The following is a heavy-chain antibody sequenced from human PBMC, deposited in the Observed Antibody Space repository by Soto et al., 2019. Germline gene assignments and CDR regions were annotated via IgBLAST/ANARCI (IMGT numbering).Heavy chain of an antibody. CDR2: VGWNGGDI. D-gene: IGHD2-2*01. J-gene: IGHJ6*02. V-gene: IGHV3-9*01. Sequence: EVQLAESGGGLIQPGGSLRLSCAASGFTLDDYTMHWVRQAPGKGLEWVAGVGWNGGDIVYADSVKGRFTVSRDNTKNSLYLEMNSLRTEDTAIYYCAKDRAVVVPVSTSYFHYYGLDVWGQGTTVTVS. CDR3: AKDRAVVVPVSTSYFHYYGLDV. CDR1: GFTLDDYT.